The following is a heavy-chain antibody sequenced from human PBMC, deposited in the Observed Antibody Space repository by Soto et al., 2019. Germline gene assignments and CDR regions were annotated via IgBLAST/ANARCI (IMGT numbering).Heavy chain of an antibody. CDR1: GDSVNSYY. Sequence: SDTLSLTGTVPGDSVNSYYLSWSRQPPGKGLECMGYVYYSGSTNYNPSLKSRVTISVDTSKNQISLRLKSVTAADTAVYYCARAETSGIHYFDYWGQGSLVT. V-gene: IGHV4-59*02. D-gene: IGHD6-13*01. CDR2: VYYSGST. J-gene: IGHJ4*02. CDR3: ARAETSGIHYFDY.